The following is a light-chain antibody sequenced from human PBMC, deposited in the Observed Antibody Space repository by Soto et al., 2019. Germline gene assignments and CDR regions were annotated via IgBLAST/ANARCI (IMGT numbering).Light chain of an antibody. J-gene: IGKJ4*01. CDR2: DAY. CDR3: KQRSNWPLT. CDR1: QSVANY. Sequence: EIVLTQSPATLSLSPGERATLSCRASQSVANYLAWYQQRPGQAHRLLIYDAYNRATGIQARFRGSGSGTDFTLTIRSLEPEDFAVYYCKQRSNWPLTFGGGTKVDIK. V-gene: IGKV3-11*01.